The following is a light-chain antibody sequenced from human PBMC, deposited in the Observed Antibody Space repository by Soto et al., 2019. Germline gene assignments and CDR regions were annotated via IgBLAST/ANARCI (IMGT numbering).Light chain of an antibody. CDR1: QSVSSTD. CDR3: QQYVNSFVR. Sequence: EIVLTLSSGTLSLSPGESATLSCRASQSVSSTDFAWYQHRPGQAPGPLIYGSSSRATDIPNRFSVSGTGTGFALIISRLCPEDFAVESCQQYVNSFVRFGLGTKLDIK. J-gene: IGKJ1*01. CDR2: GSS. V-gene: IGKV3-20*01.